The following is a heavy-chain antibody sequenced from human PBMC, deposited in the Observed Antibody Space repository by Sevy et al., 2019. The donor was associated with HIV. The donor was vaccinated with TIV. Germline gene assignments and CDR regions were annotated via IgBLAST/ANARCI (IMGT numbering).Heavy chain of an antibody. J-gene: IGHJ3*01. D-gene: IGHD2-15*01. CDR3: AKDRAVLVGDAFDL. CDR2: ISGSGGST. CDR1: EITLSNYA. Sequence: GGSLRLSCAASEITLSNYAMNWVRQAPGRGLEWVSPISGSGGSTYYADSMKGRFTISRDNSKNTLSLQMHSLRVEDTAVYYCAKDRAVLVGDAFDLWGQGTMVTVSS. V-gene: IGHV3-23*01.